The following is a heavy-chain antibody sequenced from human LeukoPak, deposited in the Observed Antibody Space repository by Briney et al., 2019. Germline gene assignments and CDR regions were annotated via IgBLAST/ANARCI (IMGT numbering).Heavy chain of an antibody. CDR3: ARRLAGTEDY. Sequence: SETLSLTCAVSGHSISSGYYWGWVRQPPGKGLEWIGSIYHSGSTYYNPSLKSRVTISVDTSKNQFSLKLSSVTAADTAVYYCARRLAGTEDYWGQGTLVTVSS. V-gene: IGHV4-38-2*01. D-gene: IGHD6-13*01. CDR1: GHSISSGYY. CDR2: IYHSGST. J-gene: IGHJ4*02.